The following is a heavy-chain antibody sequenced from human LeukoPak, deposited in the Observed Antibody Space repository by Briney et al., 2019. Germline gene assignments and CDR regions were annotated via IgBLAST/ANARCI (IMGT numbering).Heavy chain of an antibody. J-gene: IGHJ4*02. CDR2: INPNSGGT. Sequence: ASVKVSCKASGYTFTGYYMHWVRQAPAQGLEWMGWINPNSGGTNYAQKFQGRVTMTRDTSISTAYMELSRLRSDDTAVYYCARGISDYGDYPQPFDYWGQGTLVTVSS. V-gene: IGHV1-2*02. D-gene: IGHD4-17*01. CDR3: ARGISDYGDYPQPFDY. CDR1: GYTFTGYY.